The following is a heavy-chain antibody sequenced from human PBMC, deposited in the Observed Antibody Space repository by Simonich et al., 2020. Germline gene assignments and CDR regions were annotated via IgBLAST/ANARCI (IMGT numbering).Heavy chain of an antibody. J-gene: IGHJ4*02. Sequence: QVQLVQSGAEVKKPGASVKVSCKASGYTFTGYYMHGVRQAPGQGLEWIGRTNPTSGGTNYEQKFQGRVTMTRDTSISTAYMELSRLRSDDTAVYYCASGWDRGFSHMSDYWGQGTLVTVSS. D-gene: IGHD1-26*01. CDR2: TNPTSGGT. V-gene: IGHV1-2*06. CDR3: ASGWDRGFSHMSDY. CDR1: GYTFTGYY.